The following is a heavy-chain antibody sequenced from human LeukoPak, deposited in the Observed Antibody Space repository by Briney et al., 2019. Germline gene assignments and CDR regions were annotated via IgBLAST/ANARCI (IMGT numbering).Heavy chain of an antibody. V-gene: IGHV3-23*01. CDR1: GFTFSSYG. CDR3: AKDKPHYYDSSGYYPDAFDI. CDR2: ISGTGGST. D-gene: IGHD3-22*01. Sequence: GGSLRLSCAASGFTFSSYGLSWVRQAPGRGLEWVSAISGTGGSTYYADSVKGRFTISRDNSKNTLYLQMNNLRAEDTAVYCCAKDKPHYYDSSGYYPDAFDIWGQGTMVTVSS. J-gene: IGHJ3*02.